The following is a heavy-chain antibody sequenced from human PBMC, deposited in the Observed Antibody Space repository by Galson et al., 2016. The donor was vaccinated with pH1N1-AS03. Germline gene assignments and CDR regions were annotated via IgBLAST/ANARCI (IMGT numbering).Heavy chain of an antibody. CDR3: VTTAYAFGLGSVDAFDV. CDR2: FDPDNTET. CDR1: GNTLTELP. V-gene: IGHV1-24*01. J-gene: IGHJ3*01. Sequence: SVKVSCKVSGNTLTELPIQWVRQAPGEGLDWMGGFDPDNTETVYAQKFQGRVTMTEDTSTDTAYMELSSLRSGDTAKYYCVTTAYAFGLGSVDAFDVWGQGTKVTVSS. D-gene: IGHD3-16*01.